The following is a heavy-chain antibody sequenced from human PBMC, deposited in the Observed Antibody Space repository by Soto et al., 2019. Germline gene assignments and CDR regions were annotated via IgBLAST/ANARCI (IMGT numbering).Heavy chain of an antibody. J-gene: IGHJ4*02. D-gene: IGHD3-22*01. CDR2: IKSKTDGVTT. V-gene: IGHV3-15*01. CDR1: GFTFSNAW. CDR3: TTECYYYDSSGYYYDFDY. Sequence: GGSLRLSCAASGFTFSNAWMSWVRQAPGKGLEWVGRIKSKTDGVTTDDAAPVKGRFTISRDDSKNTLYLQMNSLKTEDTAVYYCTTECYYYDSSGYYYDFDYWGQGTLVTVSS.